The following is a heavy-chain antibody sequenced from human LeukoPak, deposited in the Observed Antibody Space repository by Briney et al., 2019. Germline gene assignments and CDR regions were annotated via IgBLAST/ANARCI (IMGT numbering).Heavy chain of an antibody. Sequence: ASVKVSCKASGGTFSSYAISWVRRAPGQGLEWMGGIIPIFGTANYARKFQGRVTITADESTSTAYMELSSLRSEDTAVYYCARVVDRNLLRYFDPWGQGTLVTVSS. V-gene: IGHV1-69*13. CDR2: IIPIFGTA. CDR3: ARVVDRNLLRYFDP. D-gene: IGHD3-9*01. J-gene: IGHJ5*02. CDR1: GGTFSSYA.